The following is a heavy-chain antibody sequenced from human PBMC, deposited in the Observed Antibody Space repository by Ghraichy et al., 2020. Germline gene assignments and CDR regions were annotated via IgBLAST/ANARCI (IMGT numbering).Heavy chain of an antibody. V-gene: IGHV3-33*01. CDR1: GFTFSSYG. CDR2: IWYDGSNK. CDR3: ARDRLVRSGRGWFDP. D-gene: IGHD2-8*01. J-gene: IGHJ5*02. Sequence: GGSLRLSCAASGFTFSSYGMHWVRQAPGKGLEWVAVIWYDGSNKYYADSVKGRFIISRDNSKNTLYLQMNSLRAEDTAVYYCARDRLVRSGRGWFDPWGQGTLVTVSS.